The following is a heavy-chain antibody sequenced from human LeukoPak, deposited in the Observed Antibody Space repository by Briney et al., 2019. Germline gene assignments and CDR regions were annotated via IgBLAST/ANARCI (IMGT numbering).Heavy chain of an antibody. Sequence: SXXVSCKASGYTFTGYYMHWVGQAPGQGLEWMGWINPNSGGTNYAQKFQGRVTMTRDTSISTAYMEPSSLRSDDTAVYYCARGELLESSCYSYWGQGTLVTVSS. CDR1: GYTFTGYY. CDR3: ARGELLESSCYSY. D-gene: IGHD2-15*01. CDR2: INPNSGGT. J-gene: IGHJ4*02. V-gene: IGHV1-2*02.